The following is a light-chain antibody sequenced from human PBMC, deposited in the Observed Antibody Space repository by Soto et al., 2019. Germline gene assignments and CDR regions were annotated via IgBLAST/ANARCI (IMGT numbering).Light chain of an antibody. CDR1: SSNIGNNY. CDR2: DNN. V-gene: IGLV1-51*01. CDR3: GTWDSSRRGV. J-gene: IGLJ2*01. Sequence: QSVLTQPPSVSAAPGQTVTISCSGSSSNIGNNYVSWYQQLPGTAPKLLIYDNNKRPSGIPDRFSGSKSGTSATLGITGLQTGDEADYYCGTWDSSRRGVFGGGTKLTVL.